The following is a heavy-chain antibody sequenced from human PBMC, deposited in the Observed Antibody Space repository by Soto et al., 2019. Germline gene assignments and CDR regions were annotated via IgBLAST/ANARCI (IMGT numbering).Heavy chain of an antibody. CDR1: GFTFSSYG. J-gene: IGHJ6*04. CDR3: AKGRFQLYYYYGMDV. D-gene: IGHD2-2*01. Sequence: PGGSXRLSCGASGFTFSSYGMHWVRKAPGKGLEWVAVISYDGSNKYYADSVKGRFTISRDNSKNTLYLQMNSLRAEDTAVYYCAKGRFQLYYYYGMDVWGEGTTVTGSS. V-gene: IGHV3-30*18. CDR2: ISYDGSNK.